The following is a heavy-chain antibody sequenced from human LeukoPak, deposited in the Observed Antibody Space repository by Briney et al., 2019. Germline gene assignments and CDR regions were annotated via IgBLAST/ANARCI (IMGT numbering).Heavy chain of an antibody. J-gene: IGHJ4*02. CDR2: INVNSGGT. CDR3: ARSPHILTGENFDF. Sequence: ASVKVSRKASGYTFTGYYIHWVRQAPGQGLEWMGWINVNSGGTNYAQKFYARVTMTRDTSISTAYMELSRLRSDDTAVFYCARSPHILTGENFDFWGQGTLVTVSS. V-gene: IGHV1-2*02. CDR1: GYTFTGYY. D-gene: IGHD3-9*01.